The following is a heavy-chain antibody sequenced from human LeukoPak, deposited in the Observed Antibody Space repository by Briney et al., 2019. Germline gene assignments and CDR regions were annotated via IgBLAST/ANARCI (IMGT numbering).Heavy chain of an antibody. D-gene: IGHD1-26*01. CDR2: IIPILGIA. J-gene: IGHJ5*02. Sequence: ASLKVSCKASGGTFSSYTISWVRQAPGQGLEWMGRIIPILGIANYAQKFQGRVTITADKSTSTLYMELSSLRSEDTAVYYCARELGIVGAIWNCFDPWGQGTLVTVSS. CDR1: GGTFSSYT. CDR3: ARELGIVGAIWNCFDP. V-gene: IGHV1-69*04.